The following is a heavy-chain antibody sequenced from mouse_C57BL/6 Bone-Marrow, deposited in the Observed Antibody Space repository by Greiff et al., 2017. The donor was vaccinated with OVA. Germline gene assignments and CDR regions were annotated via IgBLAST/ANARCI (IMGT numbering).Heavy chain of an antibody. CDR3: TTKGKKRYFDV. CDR2: IDPESGAT. V-gene: IGHV14-4*01. D-gene: IGHD2-1*01. Sequence: VQLQQSGAELVRPGASVKLSCTASGFNFTDDYMHWVKQRPEQGLEWIGWIDPESGATEYTAKFQGKATITADTSSNTAYLQLSSLTSEDAAVDYCTTKGKKRYFDVWGTGTTVTVSA. CDR1: GFNFTDDY. J-gene: IGHJ1*03.